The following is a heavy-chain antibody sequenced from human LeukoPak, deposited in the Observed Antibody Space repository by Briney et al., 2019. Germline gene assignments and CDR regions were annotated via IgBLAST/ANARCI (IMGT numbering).Heavy chain of an antibody. V-gene: IGHV3-23*01. CDR2: ISDTSVYT. D-gene: IGHD2-21*02. Sequence: GGSLTLSCAASGFPFSNHGMSWVRQAPGKGPEWVSSISDTSVYTYYAASVEGRFTISRDNSQSTLFLHMNNVGAEDTAIYFCAKIGVTAKWFFDVWGRGTLVSVSS. CDR1: GFPFSNHG. CDR3: AKIGVTAKWFFDV. J-gene: IGHJ2*01.